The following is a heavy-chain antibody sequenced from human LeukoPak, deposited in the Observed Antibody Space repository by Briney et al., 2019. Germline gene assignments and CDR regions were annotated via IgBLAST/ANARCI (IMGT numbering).Heavy chain of an antibody. CDR2: IYSDGSST. V-gene: IGHV3-74*01. J-gene: IGHJ4*02. Sequence: GGSLRLSCAASGFTFSSYWMHWVRQAPGKGLVWVARIYSDGSSTTYADSVKGRFTISRDNAKNTLYLQMNSLRAEDTAVYYCARGGHHYDSSGYYLAGDYWGQGTLVTVSS. CDR1: GFTFSSYW. D-gene: IGHD3-22*01. CDR3: ARGGHHYDSSGYYLAGDY.